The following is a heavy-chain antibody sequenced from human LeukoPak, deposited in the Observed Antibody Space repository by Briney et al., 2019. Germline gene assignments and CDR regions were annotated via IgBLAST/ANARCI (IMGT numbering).Heavy chain of an antibody. V-gene: IGHV1-18*04. D-gene: IGHD3-3*01. CDR2: ISTYNGNT. CDR3: ARGQKRYYDFWSGYYPGVIDLDY. CDR1: GYIFTGYY. Sequence: ASVKVSCKACGYIFTGYYMHWVRQAPGQGLEWMGWISTYNGNTNYAQKLQGRVSMTTDTSTSTAYMDLRSLRSDDTAVYYCARGQKRYYDFWSGYYPGVIDLDYWGQGTLVTVSS. J-gene: IGHJ4*02.